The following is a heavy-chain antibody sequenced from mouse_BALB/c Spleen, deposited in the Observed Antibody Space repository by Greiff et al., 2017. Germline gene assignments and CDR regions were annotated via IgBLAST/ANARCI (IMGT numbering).Heavy chain of an antibody. CDR3: ARGATAGADD. Sequence: QVQLQQPGAELVMPGASVKMSCKASGYTFTDYWMHWVKQRPGQGLEWIGAIDTSDSYTSYNQKFKGKATLTVDESSSTAYMQLSSLTSEDSAVYYCARGATAGADDWGQGTTLTVSS. D-gene: IGHD1-2*01. CDR2: IDTSDSYT. CDR1: GYTFTDYW. J-gene: IGHJ2*01. V-gene: IGHV1-69*01.